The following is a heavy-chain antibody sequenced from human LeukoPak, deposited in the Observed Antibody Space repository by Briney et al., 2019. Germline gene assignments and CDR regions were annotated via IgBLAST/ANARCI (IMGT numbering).Heavy chain of an antibody. V-gene: IGHV5-51*01. Sequence: GESLKISCKGSGYSFTSYWIGWVRQMPGKGLEWMGIIYPGDSDTRYSPSFQGQVTISADKSISTAYLQGSSLRASDTAMYYCARRYSGYDWGGHFDYWGQGTLVTVSS. CDR3: ARRYSGYDWGGHFDY. J-gene: IGHJ4*02. D-gene: IGHD5-12*01. CDR2: IYPGDSDT. CDR1: GYSFTSYW.